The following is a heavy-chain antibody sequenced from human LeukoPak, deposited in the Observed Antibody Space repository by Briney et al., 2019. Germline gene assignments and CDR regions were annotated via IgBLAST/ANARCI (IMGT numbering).Heavy chain of an antibody. D-gene: IGHD3-16*02. CDR1: GYTFTSYD. J-gene: IGHJ4*02. CDR3: ARGVWGSYRYTHFDY. V-gene: IGHV1-69*13. Sequence: SVKVSCKASGYTFTSYDINWVRQAPGQGLEWMGGIIPVFGTSNYAQKFQGRVTITADESTRTAYMELRSLRSDDTAVYYCARGVWGSYRYTHFDYWGQGTLVTVSS. CDR2: IIPVFGTS.